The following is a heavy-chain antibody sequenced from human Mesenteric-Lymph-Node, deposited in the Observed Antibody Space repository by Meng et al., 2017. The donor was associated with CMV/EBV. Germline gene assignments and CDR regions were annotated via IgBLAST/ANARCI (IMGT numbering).Heavy chain of an antibody. CDR3: ARRYNSFDY. Sequence: KVSCKGSGYSFTSYWIGWVRQMSGKGLEWMGIIYPGDSDTRYRPSFQGQVTISADKSISTAYLQWSSLKASDTAMYYCARRYNSFDYWGQGTLVTVSS. V-gene: IGHV5-51*01. CDR1: GYSFTSYW. CDR2: IYPGDSDT. J-gene: IGHJ4*02. D-gene: IGHD1-1*01.